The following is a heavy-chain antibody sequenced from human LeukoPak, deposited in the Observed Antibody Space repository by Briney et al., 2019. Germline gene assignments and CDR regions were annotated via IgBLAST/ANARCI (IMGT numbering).Heavy chain of an antibody. CDR3: ARVEGKYDFWSGYFDY. Sequence: SETLSLTCTVSGGSISSGGYYWSWIRQPPGKGPEWIGYIYHSGSTYYNPSLKSRVTISVDTSKNQFSLKLSSVTAADTAVYYCARVEGKYDFWSGYFDYWGQGTLVTVSS. V-gene: IGHV4-30-2*01. CDR1: GGSISSGGYY. D-gene: IGHD3-3*01. CDR2: IYHSGST. J-gene: IGHJ4*02.